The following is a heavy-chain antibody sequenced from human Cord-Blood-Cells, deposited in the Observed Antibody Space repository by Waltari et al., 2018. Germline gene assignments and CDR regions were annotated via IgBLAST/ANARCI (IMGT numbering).Heavy chain of an antibody. D-gene: IGHD3-22*01. Sequence: QVQLQESGPGLVKPSETLSLTCTVSGGSISSYYWSWIRQPPGKGLEWIGYIYYSGSTNYNPPLKSRVIISVDTSKNQFSLKLSSVTAADTAVYYCARLSYYDSSDLGTYYYYGMDVWGQGTTVTVSS. CDR3: ARLSYYDSSDLGTYYYYGMDV. CDR1: GGSISSYY. V-gene: IGHV4-59*08. CDR2: IYYSGST. J-gene: IGHJ6*02.